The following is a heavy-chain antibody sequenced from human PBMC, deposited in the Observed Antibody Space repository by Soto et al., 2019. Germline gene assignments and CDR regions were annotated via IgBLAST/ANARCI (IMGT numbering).Heavy chain of an antibody. V-gene: IGHV1-8*01. J-gene: IGHJ5*02. Sequence: QVQLVQSGAEVKKPGASVKVSCKASGYTFTSYDINWVRQATGQGLEWMGWMNPNSGNTGYAQKFQGRVTMTRNTSISTVYMELCSLRSEDTAVYYCARLRSSVAGTGNWFDPWGQGTLVTVSS. D-gene: IGHD6-19*01. CDR1: GYTFTSYD. CDR3: ARLRSSVAGTGNWFDP. CDR2: MNPNSGNT.